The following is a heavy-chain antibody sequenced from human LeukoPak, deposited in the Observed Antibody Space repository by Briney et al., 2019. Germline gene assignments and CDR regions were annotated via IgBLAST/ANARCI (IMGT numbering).Heavy chain of an antibody. CDR1: GGSISSYY. Sequence: SETLSLTCTVSGGSISSYYWSWLRQPPGKGLEWIGYIYYSGSTNYNPSLKSRVTISVDPSKNQFSLKLSSVTAADTAVYYCARDGVGVAARLPFYWGQGTLVTVSS. CDR3: ARDGVGVAARLPFY. CDR2: IYYSGST. V-gene: IGHV4-59*01. D-gene: IGHD6-6*01. J-gene: IGHJ4*02.